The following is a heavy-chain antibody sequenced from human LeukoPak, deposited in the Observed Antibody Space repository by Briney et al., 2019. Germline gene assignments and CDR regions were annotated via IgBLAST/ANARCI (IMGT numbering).Heavy chain of an antibody. V-gene: IGHV3-64*01. CDR2: TTSDGGIT. Sequence: GGSLRLSCAASGFTFSAYAMHWVRQAPGKGLEYVSSTTSDGGITYYANSVKGRFTISRDNSRNTLYLQMGSLRAEDMAVYYCARDLTGTGDYWGQGTLVTVSS. J-gene: IGHJ4*02. CDR1: GFTFSAYA. CDR3: ARDLTGTGDY. D-gene: IGHD1-20*01.